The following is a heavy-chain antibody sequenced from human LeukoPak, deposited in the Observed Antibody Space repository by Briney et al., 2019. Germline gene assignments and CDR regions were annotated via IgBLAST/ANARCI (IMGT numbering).Heavy chain of an antibody. J-gene: IGHJ3*02. D-gene: IGHD2-21*02. Sequence: GGSLRLSCAASGFTFSSYWMHWVRQAPGKGLVGVSRINSDGSSTSYADSVKGRFTISRDNAKNTLYLQMNSLRAEDTAVYYCARSDLDAFDIWGQGTMVTVSS. CDR2: INSDGSST. V-gene: IGHV3-74*01. CDR1: GFTFSSYW. CDR3: ARSDLDAFDI.